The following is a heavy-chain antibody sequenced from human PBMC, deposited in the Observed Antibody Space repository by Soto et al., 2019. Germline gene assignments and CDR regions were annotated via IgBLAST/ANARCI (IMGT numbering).Heavy chain of an antibody. CDR1: GGTFSSYA. Sequence: ASVKVSCKASGGTFSSYAISWVRQAPGQGLEWMGGIIPIFGTANYAQKFQGRVTITADESTSTAYMELSSLRSEDTAVYYCAGPRSGPFDYWGQGTLVTSPQ. D-gene: IGHD2-15*01. CDR2: IIPIFGTA. CDR3: AGPRSGPFDY. J-gene: IGHJ4*02. V-gene: IGHV1-69*13.